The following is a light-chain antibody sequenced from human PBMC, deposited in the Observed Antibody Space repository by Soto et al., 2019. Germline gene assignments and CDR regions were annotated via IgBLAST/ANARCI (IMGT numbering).Light chain of an antibody. CDR2: GAS. V-gene: IGKV3-20*01. CDR1: QSVSSNY. J-gene: IGKJ1*01. Sequence: EIVLTQSPGTLSLSPGETATLSCRASQSVSSNYLAWYQQKPGQAPRLLIYGASSRATGIPDRFSGSGSGTDFTLTMSRLEPEDFAVYYCQQYGSSPRTFGQGTKVEIK. CDR3: QQYGSSPRT.